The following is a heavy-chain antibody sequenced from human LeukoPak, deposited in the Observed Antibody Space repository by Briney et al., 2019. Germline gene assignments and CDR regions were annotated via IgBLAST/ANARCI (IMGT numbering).Heavy chain of an antibody. V-gene: IGHV3-30-3*01. CDR2: ISDDGSRQ. J-gene: IGHJ5*02. D-gene: IGHD5-24*01. CDR3: VRGVGVSRFNYFDP. Sequence: GGSLRLSCAATGFTFSNYAIHWGRQAPGKGLEWVAFISDDGSRQHYADSVKGRFTISRDNSKNTLNLQMNSLRDDDTAVYYCVRGVGVSRFNYFDPWGQGTLVVVSS. CDR1: GFTFSNYA.